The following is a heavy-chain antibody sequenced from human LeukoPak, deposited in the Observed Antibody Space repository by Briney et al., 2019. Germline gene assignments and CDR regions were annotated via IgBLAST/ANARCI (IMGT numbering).Heavy chain of an antibody. V-gene: IGHV3-30*02. Sequence: GGSLRLSCAASGFTFSSYGMHWVRQAPGKGLEWVAFIRYDGSNKYYADSVKGRFTISRDNSKNTLYLQMNSLRAEDTAVYYCAEVFAYCGGDCYFDAFDIWGQGTMVTVSS. D-gene: IGHD2-21*01. CDR1: GFTFSSYG. J-gene: IGHJ3*02. CDR2: IRYDGSNK. CDR3: AEVFAYCGGDCYFDAFDI.